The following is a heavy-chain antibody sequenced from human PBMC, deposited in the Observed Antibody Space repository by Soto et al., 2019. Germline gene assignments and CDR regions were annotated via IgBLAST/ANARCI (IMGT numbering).Heavy chain of an antibody. CDR2: INPSGGST. CDR1: GYTFTSYY. V-gene: IGHV1-46*01. J-gene: IGHJ4*02. Sequence: QVQLVQSGAEVKKPGASVKVSCKASGYTFTSYYMHWVRQAPGQGLEWMGIINPSGGSTSYAQKFQGKVPKTKDTSPGTVYMELSSLGSEDTAVYYCASTPPDCSGGSCSDLDYWGQGTLVTVSS. D-gene: IGHD2-15*01. CDR3: ASTPPDCSGGSCSDLDY.